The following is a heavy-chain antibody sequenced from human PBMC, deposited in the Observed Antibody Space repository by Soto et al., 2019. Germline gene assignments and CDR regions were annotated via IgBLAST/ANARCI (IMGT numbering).Heavy chain of an antibody. V-gene: IGHV4-39*01. CDR3: ARHAAAFVVVPAAIAS. D-gene: IGHD2-2*02. CDR2: IYYSGST. CDR1: GGSISSSSYY. Sequence: QLQLQESGPGLVKPSETLSLTCTVSGGSISSSSYYWGWIRQPPGKGLEWIGSIYYSGSTYYNPSLKSRVTISVDTSKNQFSLKLSSVTAADTAVYYCARHAAAFVVVPAAIASWGQGTLVTVSS. J-gene: IGHJ4*02.